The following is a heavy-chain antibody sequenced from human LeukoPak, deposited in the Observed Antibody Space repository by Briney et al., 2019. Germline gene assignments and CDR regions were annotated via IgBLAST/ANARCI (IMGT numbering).Heavy chain of an antibody. J-gene: IGHJ4*02. D-gene: IGHD5-12*01. CDR2: IYTSGST. CDR1: GGSISSGSYY. Sequence: SETLSLTCTVSGGSISSGSYYWSWIRQPAGKGLEWIGRIYTSGSTNYNPSLKSRVTISVDTSKNQFSLKLSSVTAADTAVYYCARYSVDRNGWSFDYWGQGTLVTVSS. V-gene: IGHV4-61*02. CDR3: ARYSVDRNGWSFDY.